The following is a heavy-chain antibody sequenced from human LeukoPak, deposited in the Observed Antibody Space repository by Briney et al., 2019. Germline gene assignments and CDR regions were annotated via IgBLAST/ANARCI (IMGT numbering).Heavy chain of an antibody. CDR3: ARGTIAAAGYYYFDY. V-gene: IGHV3-7*04. J-gene: IGHJ4*02. D-gene: IGHD6-13*01. Sequence: QPGRSLRLSYAASGFTFSRYGMHWVRHAPGKALECVANIKQDGSEKYYVDSVKGRFTISRDNAKNSLYLQMNSLRAEDTAVYYCARGTIAAAGYYYFDYWGQGTQVTVSS. CDR2: IKQDGSEK. CDR1: GFTFSRYG.